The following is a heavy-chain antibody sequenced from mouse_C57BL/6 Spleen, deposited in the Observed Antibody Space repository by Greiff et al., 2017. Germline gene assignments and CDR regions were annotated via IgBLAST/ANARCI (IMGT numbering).Heavy chain of an antibody. V-gene: IGHV1-82*01. CDR2: IYPGDGDT. Sequence: VQLQQSGPGLVKPGASVKISCQASGYAFSSSWMNWVKQRPGKGLEWIGRIYPGDGDTNYNGKFKGKATLASDKSSSTAYMQLSSLTSEDSAVCFCARYGDYDEVWYFDVWGTGTTVTVSS. D-gene: IGHD2-4*01. CDR3: ARYGDYDEVWYFDV. CDR1: GYAFSSSW. J-gene: IGHJ1*03.